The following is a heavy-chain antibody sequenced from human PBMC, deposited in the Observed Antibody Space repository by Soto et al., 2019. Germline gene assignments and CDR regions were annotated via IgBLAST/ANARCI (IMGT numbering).Heavy chain of an antibody. CDR1: GFTFSSYV. CDR3: AKDLILAARQGDYFDY. J-gene: IGHJ4*02. D-gene: IGHD6-6*01. CDR2: ISGNGANT. Sequence: GGSLRLSCATSGFTFSSYVMSWVRQAPGKGLEWVSTISGNGANTDYADSVKGRFTISRDKSKNTLFLQMNSLRAKDTAVYYCAKDLILAARQGDYFDYWGQGTLVTVSS. V-gene: IGHV3-23*01.